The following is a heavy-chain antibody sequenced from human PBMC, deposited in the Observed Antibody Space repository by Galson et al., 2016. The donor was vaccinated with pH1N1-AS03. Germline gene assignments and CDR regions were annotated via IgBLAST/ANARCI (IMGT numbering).Heavy chain of an antibody. CDR2: INSRSDTI. Sequence: SLRLSCAASEFTFSIYHMSWVRQAPGKGLEWVSYINSRSDTIYYADSVKGRFTVARDNAKNSLYLQMSSLRDDDTAVCYCARDSGYGGTFDNWGQGALVTVSS. CDR3: ARDSGYGGTFDN. J-gene: IGHJ4*02. CDR1: EFTFSIYH. D-gene: IGHD5-12*01. V-gene: IGHV3-48*02.